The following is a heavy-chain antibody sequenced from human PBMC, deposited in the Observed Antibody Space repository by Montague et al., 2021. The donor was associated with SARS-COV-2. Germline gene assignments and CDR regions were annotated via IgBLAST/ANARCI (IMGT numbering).Heavy chain of an antibody. CDR1: GDSISSSSYN. CDR2: VHYSGRP. D-gene: IGHD1-1*01. Sequence: SETLSLTCAVSGDSISSSSYNWGWIRQPPGKGLEWIGSVHYSGRPXYKPSLKSRVTIYVDTSKNQLSLKLSSVTAADTAVYYCTRHVHMTWPEPSPGFDYWGQGTLVTVSS. V-gene: IGHV4-39*01. CDR3: TRHVHMTWPEPSPGFDY. J-gene: IGHJ4*02.